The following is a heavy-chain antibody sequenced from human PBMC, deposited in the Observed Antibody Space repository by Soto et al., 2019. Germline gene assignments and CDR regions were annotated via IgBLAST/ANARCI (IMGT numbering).Heavy chain of an antibody. D-gene: IGHD2-21*01. Sequence: GGSLRLSCAASGLTFSNYGMHWVRQAPGKGLEWVAVISYDRSNKYYAESVEGRFTISRDNAENSLFLQMNSLRADDTAVYYCARGVRYYSSEKPANFDYWGQGALVTVSS. CDR2: ISYDRSNK. J-gene: IGHJ4*02. V-gene: IGHV3-30*03. CDR3: ARGVRYYSSEKPANFDY. CDR1: GLTFSNYG.